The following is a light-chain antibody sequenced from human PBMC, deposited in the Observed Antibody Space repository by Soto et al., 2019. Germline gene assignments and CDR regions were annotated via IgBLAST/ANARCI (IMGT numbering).Light chain of an antibody. CDR2: EAS. Sequence: DIQMTQSPSTLSASVGDRVTITCRASQSISDSLALYQQKPGKAPKLLIYEASNLKSGVPSRFRGSGSGTEYALSISSLQPDDFASYYCQQYNGYWTFGQGTKVEI. CDR3: QQYNGYWT. CDR1: QSISDS. J-gene: IGKJ1*01. V-gene: IGKV1-5*03.